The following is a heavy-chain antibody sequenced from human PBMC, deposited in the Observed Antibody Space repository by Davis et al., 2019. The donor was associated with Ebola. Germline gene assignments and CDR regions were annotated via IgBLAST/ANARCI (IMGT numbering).Heavy chain of an antibody. CDR3: ARDTHSSGWYFIFDY. D-gene: IGHD6-19*01. CDR2: IYPADSDT. J-gene: IGHJ4*02. CDR1: GYNFSYYW. Sequence: GESLKISCKGSGYNFSYYWIAWVRQMPGKGLEWMGIIYPADSDTRYSPSFQGQVTISADKSISTAYLQWSSLKASDTAMYYCARDTHSSGWYFIFDYWGQGTLVTVSS. V-gene: IGHV5-51*01.